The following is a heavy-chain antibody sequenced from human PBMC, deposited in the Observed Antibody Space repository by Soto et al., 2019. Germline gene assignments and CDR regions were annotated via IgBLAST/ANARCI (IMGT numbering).Heavy chain of an antibody. Sequence: ASVKVSCKASGYTFTGYYIHRVRQAPGQGLEWMGWIIPDSGATNYTQKFQGRVTMTSETSTNTAFLELSRLRSDDTGVYFCARGVRISICGVIYGLDPWGQGTLVTVSS. V-gene: IGHV1-2*02. D-gene: IGHD3-3*01. CDR3: ARGVRISICGVIYGLDP. CDR2: IIPDSGAT. CDR1: GYTFTGYY. J-gene: IGHJ5*02.